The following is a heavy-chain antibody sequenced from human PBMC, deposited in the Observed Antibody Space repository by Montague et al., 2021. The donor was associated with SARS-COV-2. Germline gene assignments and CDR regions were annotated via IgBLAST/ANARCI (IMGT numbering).Heavy chain of an antibody. D-gene: IGHD1-1*01. Sequence: PALVTPTQTLTLTRTFSGFSLSTSGMCVSWIRQPPGKALEWLALIDWDDDKYYSTSLKTRLTISKDTSKNQVVLTMTNMDPVDTATYYCARINSDPLDYYYYGMDVWGQGTTVTVSS. J-gene: IGHJ6*02. CDR1: GFSLSTSGMC. V-gene: IGHV2-70*01. CDR2: IDWDDDK. CDR3: ARINSDPLDYYYYGMDV.